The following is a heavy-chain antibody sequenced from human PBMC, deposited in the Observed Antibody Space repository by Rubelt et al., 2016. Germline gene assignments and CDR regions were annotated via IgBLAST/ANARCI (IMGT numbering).Heavy chain of an antibody. D-gene: IGHD3-22*01. J-gene: IGHJ4*02. CDR1: SSS. Sequence: SSSMNWVRQAPGKGLEWVSYISSSSSTIYYADSVKGRFTISRDNAKNSLYLQMNSLRAEDTAVYYCARNLHYDSSGYYDPFDYWGQGTLVTVSS. CDR2: ISSSSSTI. CDR3: ARNLHYDSSGYYDPFDY. V-gene: IGHV3-48*04.